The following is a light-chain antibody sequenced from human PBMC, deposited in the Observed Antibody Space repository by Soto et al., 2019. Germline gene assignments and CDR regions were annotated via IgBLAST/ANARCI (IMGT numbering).Light chain of an antibody. CDR2: RVS. J-gene: IGKJ4*01. CDR1: QTSTT. V-gene: IGKV3-20*01. Sequence: EIVLTQSPGTLSLSPGERATLSCRASQTSTTLAWYQRKPGQAPRLLIFRVSTRATGVPDRFSGSGSGTDYTLTISILEPEDYAVYYCQRYCNLPLPFGGGTNVEIK. CDR3: QRYCNLPLP.